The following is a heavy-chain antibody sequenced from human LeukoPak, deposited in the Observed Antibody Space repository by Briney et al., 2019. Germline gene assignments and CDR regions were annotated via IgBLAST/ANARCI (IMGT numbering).Heavy chain of an antibody. CDR3: AKGLPGDLRPLDS. Sequence: PGGSLRLSCATSGFIFSSYAMSWVRQAPGKGLEWVSGISGSGGSTFYADSVKGRFTISRDNSKNTLYLQMNSLRVEDTAVYSCAKGLPGDLRPLDSWGKGTLVTVSS. J-gene: IGHJ4*02. CDR1: GFIFSSYA. V-gene: IGHV3-23*01. CDR2: ISGSGGST. D-gene: IGHD3-16*01.